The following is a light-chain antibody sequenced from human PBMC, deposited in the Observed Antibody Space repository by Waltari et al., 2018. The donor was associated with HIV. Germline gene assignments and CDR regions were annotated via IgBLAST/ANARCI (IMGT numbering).Light chain of an antibody. CDR1: RTDVGHYHY. V-gene: IGLV2-8*01. J-gene: IGLJ3*02. Sequence: QSALTQPPSASGSLGQSVTISCSGTRTDVGHYHYVSWYQQHPGKAPNLIIYEVNKRPVVVPVRFSGYKSGNTASLTVSGLQAEDECDYYCSSYSGINDVGVFGGGTKLTVL. CDR2: EVN. CDR3: SSYSGINDVGV.